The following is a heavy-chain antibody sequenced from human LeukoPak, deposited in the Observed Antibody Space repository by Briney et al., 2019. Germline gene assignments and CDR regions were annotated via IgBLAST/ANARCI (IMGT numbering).Heavy chain of an antibody. J-gene: IGHJ4*02. D-gene: IGHD1-7*01. Sequence: SETLSLTCTVSGDSISSFYWTWIRQPPGKGLEWSGNIYTSGITKYSPSLKSRVTISVDTSKNEFSLKLKSVTAADTAVYYCARLGGNWNYRVPFFDCWGQGTLVTVSS. CDR1: GDSISSFY. V-gene: IGHV4-4*09. CDR2: IYTSGIT. CDR3: ARLGGNWNYRVPFFDC.